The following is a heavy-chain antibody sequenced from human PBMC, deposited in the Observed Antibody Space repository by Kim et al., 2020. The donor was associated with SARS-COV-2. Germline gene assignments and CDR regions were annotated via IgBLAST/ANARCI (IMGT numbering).Heavy chain of an antibody. Sequence: SETLSLTCTVSGGSISSGSYYWSWIRQPAGKGLEWIGRIYTSGSTNYNPSLKSRVTISVDTSKNQFSLKLSSVTAADTAVYYCARFKVAAAGNNWFDPWGQGTLVTVSS. CDR3: ARFKVAAAGNNWFDP. CDR2: IYTSGST. V-gene: IGHV4-61*02. D-gene: IGHD6-13*01. CDR1: GGSISSGSYY. J-gene: IGHJ5*02.